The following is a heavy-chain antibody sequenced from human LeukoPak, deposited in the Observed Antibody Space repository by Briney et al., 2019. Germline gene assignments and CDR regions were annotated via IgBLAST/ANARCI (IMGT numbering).Heavy chain of an antibody. Sequence: PGGSLRLSCAASGFIVSSNYMSWVRQAPGKGLEWVSAISGSGGSTYYADSVKGRFTTSRDNSKYTLYLQMNSLRAEDTAVYYCAKIIVVPAAYNWFDPWGQGTLVTVSS. CDR2: ISGSGGST. CDR1: GFIVSSNY. D-gene: IGHD2-2*01. V-gene: IGHV3-23*01. CDR3: AKIIVVPAAYNWFDP. J-gene: IGHJ5*02.